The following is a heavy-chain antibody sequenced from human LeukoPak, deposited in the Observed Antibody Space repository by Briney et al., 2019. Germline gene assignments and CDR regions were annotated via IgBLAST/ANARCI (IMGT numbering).Heavy chain of an antibody. V-gene: IGHV3-7*01. Sequence: GGSLRLSCAASEFTLSDYWMSWVRQAPGKGLEWVANIKQDGSEKNYVDSVKGRFTISRDNAKNSLSLQMNSLRAEDTAVYYCAREGREGYGMDVWGQGTTVTVS. CDR1: EFTLSDYW. J-gene: IGHJ6*02. CDR2: IKQDGSEK. CDR3: AREGREGYGMDV. D-gene: IGHD1-26*01.